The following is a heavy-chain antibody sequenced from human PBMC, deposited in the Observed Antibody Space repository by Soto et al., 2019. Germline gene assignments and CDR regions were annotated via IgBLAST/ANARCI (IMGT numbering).Heavy chain of an antibody. D-gene: IGHD6-19*01. CDR1: GYTFTSYG. Sequence: QVQLVQSGAEVKKPGASVKVSCKASGYTFTSYGISWVRQAPGQGLEWMGWISAYNGNTNYAQKLQGRVTMTTATSTRTAYMELRSRRSDNTAVYDCATSRGIAVAGLDYWGQGTLVTFSS. V-gene: IGHV1-18*01. CDR2: ISAYNGNT. J-gene: IGHJ4*02. CDR3: ATSRGIAVAGLDY.